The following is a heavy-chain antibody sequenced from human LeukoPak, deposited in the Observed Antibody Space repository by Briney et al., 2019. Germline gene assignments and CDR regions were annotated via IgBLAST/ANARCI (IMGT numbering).Heavy chain of an antibody. CDR1: GYTFTSYG. CDR2: ISAYNGNT. V-gene: IGHV1-18*01. D-gene: IGHD3-22*01. CDR3: ARVVLNGSSVHAFDI. Sequence: GASVKVSCKASGYTFTSYGISWVRQAPGQGLEWMGWISAYNGNTNYAQKLQGRVTMTTDTSTSTAYMELRSLRSDDTAVYYCARVVLNGSSVHAFDIWGQGTMVTVSS. J-gene: IGHJ3*02.